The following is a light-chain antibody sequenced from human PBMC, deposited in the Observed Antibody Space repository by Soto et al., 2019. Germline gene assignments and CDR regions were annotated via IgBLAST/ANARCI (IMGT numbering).Light chain of an antibody. V-gene: IGLV2-23*02. J-gene: IGLJ1*01. CDR1: SSDVGIYNL. Sequence: QSVLTQPASVSGSPGQSITISCTGTSSDVGIYNLVSWYQQHPGKAPKLMIFEVSKWPSGVSHRFSGSKSGNTASLTISGLLAEDESYYYCCSYAGSSTYVFGTGTKLTVL. CDR3: CSYAGSSTYV. CDR2: EVS.